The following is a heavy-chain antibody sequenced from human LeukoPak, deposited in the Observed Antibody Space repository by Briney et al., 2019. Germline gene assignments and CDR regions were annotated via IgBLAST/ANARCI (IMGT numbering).Heavy chain of an antibody. Sequence: GGSLRLSCAASGFTFSSYEMYWVRQAPGKGLEWVSYISSSGRSIYYADSVKGRFTSSRDNAKNSLYLQMNSLRAEDTAVYYCARDDSAWYAYWGPGTLVTVSS. CDR3: ARDDSAWYAY. J-gene: IGHJ4*02. CDR1: GFTFSSYE. D-gene: IGHD6-19*01. CDR2: ISSSGRSI. V-gene: IGHV3-48*03.